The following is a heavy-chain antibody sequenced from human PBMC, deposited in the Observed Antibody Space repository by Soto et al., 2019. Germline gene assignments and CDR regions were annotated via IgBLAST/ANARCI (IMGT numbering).Heavy chain of an antibody. CDR2: MNPGSGKT. V-gene: IGHV1-8*02. D-gene: IGHD3-16*01. Sequence: ASVKVSCKASGYTFINYDISRVRQATGQGLEWMGWMNPGSGKTGYANKFQGRVTMTRDASTSTAHLELSSLTSEDTAVYYCARMASFGTLNWFDPWGQGTLVTVSS. CDR1: GYTFINYD. J-gene: IGHJ5*02. CDR3: ARMASFGTLNWFDP.